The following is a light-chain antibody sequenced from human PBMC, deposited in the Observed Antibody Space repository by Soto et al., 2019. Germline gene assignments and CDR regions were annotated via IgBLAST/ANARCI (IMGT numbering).Light chain of an antibody. CDR2: KAS. CDR3: QHYNSYSEA. V-gene: IGKV1-5*03. J-gene: IGKJ1*01. CDR1: QSISIW. Sequence: EIQMTHSPSALSASIGDRVTITCRASQSISIWLAWYQQKPGKAPKLLIYKASTLKSGVPSRFSGSGSGTEFTLTISSLQPDDFATYYCQHYNSYSEAFGQGTKVDIK.